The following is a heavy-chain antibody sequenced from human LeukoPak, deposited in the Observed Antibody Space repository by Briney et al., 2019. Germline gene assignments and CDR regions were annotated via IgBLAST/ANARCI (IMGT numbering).Heavy chain of an antibody. CDR3: ARDQMTTHSDY. D-gene: IGHD4-11*01. CDR1: GFTFSNHA. Sequence: GRSLRLSCAASGFTFSNHAIHWVRQAPGKGLEWVAAISYDGDNKYYADSVKGRFTISRDNSKNTLYLQMNSLRAEDTAVYYCARDQMTTHSDYWGQGTLVTVSS. V-gene: IGHV3-30*04. CDR2: ISYDGDNK. J-gene: IGHJ4*02.